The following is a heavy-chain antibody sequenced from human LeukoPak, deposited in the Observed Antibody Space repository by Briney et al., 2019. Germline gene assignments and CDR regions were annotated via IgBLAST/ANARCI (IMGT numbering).Heavy chain of an antibody. CDR1: GFIFSSYS. Sequence: GGSLRLSCVASGFIFSSYSMNWVRQAPGKGLEWVSSISSSSSYIYYADSVKGRFTISRDNAKNSLYLQMNSLRAEDTAVYYCARVHPRTMDVWGKGTTVTVSS. J-gene: IGHJ6*03. CDR3: ARVHPRTMDV. CDR2: ISSSSSYI. V-gene: IGHV3-21*01.